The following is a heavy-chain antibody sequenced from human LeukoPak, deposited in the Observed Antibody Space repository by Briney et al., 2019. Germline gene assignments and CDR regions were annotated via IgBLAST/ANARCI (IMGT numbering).Heavy chain of an antibody. J-gene: IGHJ6*03. D-gene: IGHD5-24*01. CDR2: FYYSGST. Sequence: PSETLSLTCTVSGGSISSYYWSWIRQPPGKGLEWIGYFYYSGSTNYNPSLKSRVTISVDTSKNQFSLKLSSVTAAATAVYYCARVDGRDGYNYDYYYYMDVWGKGTTVTVSS. CDR1: GGSISSYY. V-gene: IGHV4-59*01. CDR3: ARVDGRDGYNYDYYYYMDV.